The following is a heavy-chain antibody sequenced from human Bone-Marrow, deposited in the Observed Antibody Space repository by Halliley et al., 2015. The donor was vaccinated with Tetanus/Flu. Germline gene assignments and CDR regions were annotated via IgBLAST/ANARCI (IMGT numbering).Heavy chain of an antibody. CDR3: ARGGTICGVVQSYYHGAMDV. D-gene: IGHD3-3*01. J-gene: IGHJ6*02. CDR2: ISSSGSII. V-gene: IGHV3-11*01. Sequence: SLRLSCAASGFNFSDYYMSWIRQAPGKGLEWVSYISSSGSIIYNADSVKGRFTISRDNAKSSLFLQMNSLRAEDTAVYYCARGGTICGVVQSYYHGAMDVWGQGTTVSVSS. CDR1: GFNFSDYY.